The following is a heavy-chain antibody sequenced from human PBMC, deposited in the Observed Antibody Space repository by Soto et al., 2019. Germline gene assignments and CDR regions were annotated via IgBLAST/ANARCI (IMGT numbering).Heavy chain of an antibody. J-gene: IGHJ4*02. D-gene: IGHD5-12*01. V-gene: IGHV1-24*01. Sequence: ASVKVSCKVSGYTLTELSMHWVRQAPGKGLEWMGGFDPEDGGTIYAQKFQGRVTMTEDTSTDTAYMELRSLRSEDTAVYYCARQDSGYAPRYSFDYWGQGTLVTVSS. CDR2: FDPEDGGT. CDR3: ARQDSGYAPRYSFDY. CDR1: GYTLTELS.